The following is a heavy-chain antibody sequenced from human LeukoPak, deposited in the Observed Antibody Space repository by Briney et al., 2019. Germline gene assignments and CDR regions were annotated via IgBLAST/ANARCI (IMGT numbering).Heavy chain of an antibody. CDR1: GGSFSGYY. V-gene: IGHV4-34*01. J-gene: IGHJ4*02. CDR3: ARDYSGSFDY. Sequence: SETLSLTCAVYGGSFSGYYWSWIRQPPGKGLEWIGEINHSGSTNYNPSLKSRVTISVDTSKNQFSLKLSSVTAADTAVYYCARDYSGSFDYWGQGTLVTVSS. D-gene: IGHD1-26*01. CDR2: INHSGST.